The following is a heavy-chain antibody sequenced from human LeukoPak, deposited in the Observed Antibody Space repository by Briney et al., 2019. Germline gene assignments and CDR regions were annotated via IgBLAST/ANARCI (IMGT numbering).Heavy chain of an antibody. J-gene: IGHJ4*02. CDR3: ARETYSGSGSYYGVVDY. Sequence: SVKVSCKASGGTFSSYAISWVRQAPGQGLEWMGRIIPIFGTANYAQKSQGRVTITTDESTSTAYMELSSLRSEDTAVYYCARETYSGSGSYYGVVDYWGQGTLVTVSS. D-gene: IGHD1-26*01. CDR1: GGTFSSYA. V-gene: IGHV1-69*05. CDR2: IIPIFGTA.